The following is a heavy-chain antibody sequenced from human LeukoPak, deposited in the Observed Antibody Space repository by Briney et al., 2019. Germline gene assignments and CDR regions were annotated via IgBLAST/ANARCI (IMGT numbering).Heavy chain of an antibody. V-gene: IGHV3-11*04. J-gene: IGHJ3*02. CDR2: ISSSGSTI. D-gene: IGHD2-2*01. CDR1: GFTFSDYY. Sequence: PGGSLRLSCAASGFTFSDYYMSWIRQAPGKGLEWVSYISSSGSTIYYADSVKGRFTISRDNAKNSLYLQMNSLRAEDTAVYYCARAWDYCSSTSCYGVDIWGQGTMVTVSS. CDR3: ARAWDYCSSTSCYGVDI.